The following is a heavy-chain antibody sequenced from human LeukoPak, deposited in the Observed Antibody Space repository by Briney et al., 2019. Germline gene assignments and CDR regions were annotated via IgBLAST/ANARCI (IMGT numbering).Heavy chain of an antibody. CDR2: INSDGSTT. CDR3: AARYCSNGVCHFY. Sequence: GGSLRLSCAASGFTFSSYWMHWVRQAPWKGLVWVSRINSDGSTTNYADSVKGRFTISRDNAKNTLFLQMNSLRAEDTAVYYCAARYCSNGVCHFYWGQGTLVTVSS. J-gene: IGHJ4*02. V-gene: IGHV3-74*01. D-gene: IGHD2-8*01. CDR1: GFTFSSYW.